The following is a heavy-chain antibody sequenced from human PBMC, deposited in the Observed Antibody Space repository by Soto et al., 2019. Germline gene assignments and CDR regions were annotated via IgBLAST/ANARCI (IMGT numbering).Heavy chain of an antibody. J-gene: IGHJ4*02. CDR1: GFTFSTYA. V-gene: IGHV3-64D*06. Sequence: GGSLRLSCSVFGFTFSTYAMHWVRQAPGKGLEYVSSISHNGVSTYYADSVKGRFAISRDNSKNTLYLQMSSLRSGDTAVYYCVKDRWVDYWGQGILVTVSS. D-gene: IGHD1-26*01. CDR2: ISHNGVST. CDR3: VKDRWVDY.